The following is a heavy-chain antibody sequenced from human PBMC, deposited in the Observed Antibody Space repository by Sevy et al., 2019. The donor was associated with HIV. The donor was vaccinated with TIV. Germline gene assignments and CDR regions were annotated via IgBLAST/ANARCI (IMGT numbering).Heavy chain of an antibody. CDR2: IYPRDSDT. Sequence: VESLKISCKASGYKFTTYWIGWARQMPGKGLEWMGMIYPRDSDTRYSPSFQGQVTISADTSINTAYLQWSSLKASDTAMYFCARHVDMTTLIGGLYYFDSWGQGTLVTVSS. D-gene: IGHD4-4*01. J-gene: IGHJ4*02. V-gene: IGHV5-51*01. CDR1: GYKFTTYW. CDR3: ARHVDMTTLIGGLYYFDS.